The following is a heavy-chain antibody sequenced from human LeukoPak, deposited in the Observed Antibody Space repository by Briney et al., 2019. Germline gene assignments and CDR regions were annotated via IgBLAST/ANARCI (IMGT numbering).Heavy chain of an antibody. Sequence: GGSLRLSCAASGFTFSNYAMSWVRQAPGKGLEWVSAITGSGGNTYYADSVKGRFTISRDNSKNTLYLQMNSMRAEDTAVYYCAKWGDYDVLTGYYVSDYWGQGTLVTVSS. D-gene: IGHD3-9*01. V-gene: IGHV3-23*01. CDR1: GFTFSNYA. CDR3: AKWGDYDVLTGYYVSDY. CDR2: ITGSGGNT. J-gene: IGHJ4*02.